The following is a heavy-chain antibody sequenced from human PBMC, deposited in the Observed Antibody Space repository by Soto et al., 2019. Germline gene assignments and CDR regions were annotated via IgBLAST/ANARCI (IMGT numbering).Heavy chain of an antibody. CDR1: GFTFGDYA. CDR3: TRDGDSSSSYYYYGMDV. Sequence: GGSLRLSCTASGFTFGDYAMSWFRQAPGKGLEWVGFIRSKAYGGTTEYAASVKGRFTISRDDSKSIAYLQMNSLKTEDTAVYYCTRDGDSSSSYYYYGMDVWGQGTTVTVSS. D-gene: IGHD6-6*01. J-gene: IGHJ6*02. V-gene: IGHV3-49*03. CDR2: IRSKAYGGTT.